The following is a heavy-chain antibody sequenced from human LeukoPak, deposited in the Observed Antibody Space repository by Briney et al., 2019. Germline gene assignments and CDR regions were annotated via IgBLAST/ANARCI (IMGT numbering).Heavy chain of an antibody. V-gene: IGHV3-48*03. CDR3: ARDFTPHYFDY. Sequence: GGSLRLSCAASGFTFSSYEMIWVRQAPGKGLEWVSYISSSGNIIYYADSVKGRFPISRDNAKSSLSLQMNSLRAEDTAVYYCARDFTPHYFDYWGQGTLVTVSS. CDR1: GFTFSSYE. J-gene: IGHJ4*02. CDR2: ISSSGNII. D-gene: IGHD2-15*01.